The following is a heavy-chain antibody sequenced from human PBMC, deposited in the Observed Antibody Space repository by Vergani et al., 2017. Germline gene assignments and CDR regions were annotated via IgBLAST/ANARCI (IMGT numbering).Heavy chain of an antibody. V-gene: IGHV4-38-2*02. CDR2: MHHSGGT. CDR3: ARRSGIVYDIFSGTQYFFDF. D-gene: IGHD3-9*01. CDR1: DYSISDNYY. Sequence: QVLLQESGPGLVKPSETLSLTCTVSDYSISDNYYWGWIRQPPGKGLEWIASMHHSGGTYYNPSLKTRVGISLDTSKNQVFLSLTSVTAADTAVYFCARRSGIVYDIFSGTQYFFDFWGQGTLVTVSS. J-gene: IGHJ4*02.